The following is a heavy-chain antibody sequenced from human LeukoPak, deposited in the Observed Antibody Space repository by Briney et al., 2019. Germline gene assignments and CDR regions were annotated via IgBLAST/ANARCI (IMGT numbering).Heavy chain of an antibody. D-gene: IGHD1-1*01. CDR1: GFSFISYW. V-gene: IGHV3-7*01. J-gene: IGHJ4*02. CDR2: IKQGGSAK. Sequence: GGPLRLSCAASGFSFISYWMSWVREAPGKGLEWVANIKQGGSAKNYVDSVKGRFTISRDNAKNSLYLQLNSLRAEDTAVYYCAGCAGNSCYFDYWGQGTLVIVSS. CDR3: AGCAGNSCYFDY.